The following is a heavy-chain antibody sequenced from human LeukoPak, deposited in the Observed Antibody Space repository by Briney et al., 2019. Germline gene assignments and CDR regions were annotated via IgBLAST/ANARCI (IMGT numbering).Heavy chain of an antibody. Sequence: PSETLSLTCTVSGGSVSSYYWSWIRQPAGKGLEWIGRIYTSGSTNYNPSLKSRVTMSVDTSKNQFSLKLSSVTAADTAVYYCARENRGYCSGGNCYRGYHWFDPWGQGTLVTVSS. CDR1: GGSVSSYY. J-gene: IGHJ5*02. CDR2: IYTSGST. CDR3: ARENRGYCSGGNCYRGYHWFDP. V-gene: IGHV4-4*07. D-gene: IGHD2-15*01.